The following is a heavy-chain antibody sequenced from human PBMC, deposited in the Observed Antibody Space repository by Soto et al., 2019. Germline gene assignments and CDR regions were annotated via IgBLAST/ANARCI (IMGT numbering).Heavy chain of an antibody. CDR3: ARGRGEDYYDSSGYQKLGWFDP. CDR1: GYTFTGYY. V-gene: IGHV1-2*04. CDR2: INPNSGGT. D-gene: IGHD3-22*01. Sequence: ASVKVSCKASGYTFTGYYMHWVRQAPGQGLEWMGWINPNSGGTNYAQKFQGWVTMTRDTSISTAYMELSRLRSDDTAVYYCARGRGEDYYDSSGYQKLGWFDPWGQGTLVTVSS. J-gene: IGHJ5*02.